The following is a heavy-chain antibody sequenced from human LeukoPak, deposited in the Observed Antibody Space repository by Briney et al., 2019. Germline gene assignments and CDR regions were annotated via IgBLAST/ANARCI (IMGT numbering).Heavy chain of an antibody. CDR2: IYYSGST. Sequence: PSETLSLTCTVSGGSISSGGYYWSWIRQHPGKGLEWIGYIYYSGSTYYNPSLKSRVTISVDTSKNQFSLKLNSVTAADTAVYYCARGMTKDYFDYWGQGTLVTVSS. V-gene: IGHV4-31*03. CDR1: GGSISSGGYY. CDR3: ARGMTKDYFDY. J-gene: IGHJ4*02.